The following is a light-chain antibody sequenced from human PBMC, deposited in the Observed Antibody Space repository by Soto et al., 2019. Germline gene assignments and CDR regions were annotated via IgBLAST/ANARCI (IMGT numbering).Light chain of an antibody. J-gene: IGKJ1*01. CDR3: QQYNSYS. V-gene: IGKV1-5*01. CDR1: QTIMTY. CDR2: AAS. Sequence: DIQMTQSPSSLSASVGDEVTITCRASQTIMTYLNWYQLKPGKPPRLLIYAASSLQSGVPSRFSGSGSGTEFTLTISSLQPDDFATYYCQQYNSYSFGQGTKVDIK.